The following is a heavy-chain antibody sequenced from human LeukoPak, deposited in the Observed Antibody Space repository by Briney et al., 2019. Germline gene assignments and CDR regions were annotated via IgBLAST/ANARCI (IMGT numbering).Heavy chain of an antibody. J-gene: IGHJ6*03. V-gene: IGHV3-53*01. D-gene: IGHD5-12*01. CDR1: GFSVSGNY. CDR3: YMDV. Sequence: PGGSLRLSCAASGFSVSGNYMSWVRQSPGKGLEWVSAIYLTGTTHYADSVKGRFTISRDNGKNSLYGRVHCSTNSCYDYYDYYMDVSGKGTTVTVSS. CDR2: IYLTGTT.